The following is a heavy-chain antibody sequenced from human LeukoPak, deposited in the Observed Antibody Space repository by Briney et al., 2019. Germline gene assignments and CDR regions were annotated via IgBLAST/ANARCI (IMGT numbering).Heavy chain of an antibody. CDR2: IYPGDSDT. J-gene: IGHJ4*02. Sequence: GESLKISCKGSGYSFTSYWIGWVRQMPGKGLEWMGIIYPGDSDTRYSPSFQGQVTISADKSIRTAYLQWSSLKASDTAMYYCARQRQRYSSGWFFDYWGQGTLVTVSS. CDR3: ARQRQRYSSGWFFDY. D-gene: IGHD6-19*01. V-gene: IGHV5-51*01. CDR1: GYSFTSYW.